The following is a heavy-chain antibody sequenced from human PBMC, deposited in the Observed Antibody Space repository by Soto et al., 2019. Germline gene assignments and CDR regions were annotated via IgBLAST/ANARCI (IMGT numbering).Heavy chain of an antibody. CDR3: ARDYYDSSGYYYTHDAFDI. V-gene: IGHV4-31*03. CDR1: GGSISSGGYY. CDR2: IYYSGST. J-gene: IGHJ3*02. D-gene: IGHD3-22*01. Sequence: SETLSLTCTVSGGSISSGGYYWSWIRQHPGKGLEWIGYIYYSGSTYYNPSLKSRVTISVDTSKNQFSLKLSSVTAADTAVYYCARDYYDSSGYYYTHDAFDIWGQGTMVTVSS.